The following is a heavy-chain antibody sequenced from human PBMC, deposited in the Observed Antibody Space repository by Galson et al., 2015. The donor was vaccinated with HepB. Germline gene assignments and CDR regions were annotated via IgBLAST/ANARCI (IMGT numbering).Heavy chain of an antibody. CDR1: GFTFSNHG. J-gene: IGHJ2*01. D-gene: IGHD2-8*01. CDR3: AKEIMVHAGDWYFDL. Sequence: SLRLSCAASGFTFSNHGIHWVRQAPGKGLEWVAVISSGGGTQYLADSVRGRVTLSRDNPKNTVYVQMNSLGAEDAAVYYCAKEIMVHAGDWYFDLWGRGTLVTVSS. CDR2: ISSGGGTQ. V-gene: IGHV3-30*18.